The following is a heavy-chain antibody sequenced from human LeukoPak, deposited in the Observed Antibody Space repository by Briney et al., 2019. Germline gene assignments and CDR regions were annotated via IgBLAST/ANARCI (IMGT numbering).Heavy chain of an antibody. Sequence: GSSVKVSCKASGGTFISYAISWVRQAPGQGLEWMGGIIPIFGTANYAQKFQGRATITADESTSTAYMEPSSLRSEDTAVYYCARARAAMVRGGPLTDWGQGTLVTVSS. V-gene: IGHV1-69*01. CDR3: ARARAAMVRGGPLTD. D-gene: IGHD3-10*01. CDR2: IIPIFGTA. CDR1: GGTFISYA. J-gene: IGHJ4*02.